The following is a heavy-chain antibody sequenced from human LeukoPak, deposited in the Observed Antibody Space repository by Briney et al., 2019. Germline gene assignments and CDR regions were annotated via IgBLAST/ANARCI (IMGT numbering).Heavy chain of an antibody. J-gene: IGHJ4*02. D-gene: IGHD5-18*01. CDR1: GGTFSSYA. V-gene: IGHV1-69*13. CDR3: VRGGYSYGRMTIDY. CDR2: IIPIFGTA. Sequence: PEASVKVSCKASGGTFSSYAISWVRQAPGQGLEWMGGIIPIFGTANYAQKFQGRVTITADESTSTAYMELSSLRSEDTAVYYCVRGGYSYGRMTIDYWGQGTLVTVSS.